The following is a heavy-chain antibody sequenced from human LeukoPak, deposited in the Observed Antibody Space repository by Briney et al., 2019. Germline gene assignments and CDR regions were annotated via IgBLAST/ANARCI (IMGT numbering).Heavy chain of an antibody. V-gene: IGHV3-30*14. Sequence: GGSLRLSCAASGFTFSSYVMHWVRQAPGKGLERVAIISYDGSNEYYADSVKGRFTISRDNSKNTLYLQMNSLRAEDTAVYYCARDPINDCSGGSCYNGVYFDYWGQGTLVTVSS. J-gene: IGHJ4*02. CDR3: ARDPINDCSGGSCYNGVYFDY. CDR1: GFTFSSYV. CDR2: ISYDGSNE. D-gene: IGHD2-15*01.